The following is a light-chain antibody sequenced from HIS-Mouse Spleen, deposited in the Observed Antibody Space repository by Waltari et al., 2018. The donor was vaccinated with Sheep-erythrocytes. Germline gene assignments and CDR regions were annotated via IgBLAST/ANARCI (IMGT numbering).Light chain of an antibody. CDR1: SRDVGGYNY. CDR3: CSYAGSYNHV. V-gene: IGLV2-11*01. CDR2: DVS. J-gene: IGLJ1*01. Sequence: QSALTQPRSVSGSPGQSVTISCTGTSRDVGGYNYVPWYQQHPGKAPKLMSYDVSKRPSGVPDRFSGSKSGNTASLTISGLQAEDEADYYCCSYAGSYNHVFATGTKVTVL.